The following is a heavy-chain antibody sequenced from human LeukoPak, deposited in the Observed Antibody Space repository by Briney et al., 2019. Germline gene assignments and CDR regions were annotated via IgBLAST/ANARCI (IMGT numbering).Heavy chain of an antibody. V-gene: IGHV4-59*01. D-gene: IGHD5-12*01. CDR2: IYYSGST. CDR1: GGSISSYY. CDR3: ARDRYSGYDGYYYMDV. Sequence: PSETLSLTCTVSGGSISSYYCSWIRQPPGKGLEWIGSIYYSGSTNYNPSLKSRVTISKGTSKSQFSLKLSSVTAADTAVYYCARDRYSGYDGYYYMDVWGKGTTVTVSS. J-gene: IGHJ6*03.